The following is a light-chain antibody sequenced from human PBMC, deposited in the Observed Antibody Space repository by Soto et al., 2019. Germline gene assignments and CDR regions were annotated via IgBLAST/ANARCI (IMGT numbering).Light chain of an antibody. J-gene: IGKJ1*01. V-gene: IGKV3-20*01. Sequence: EIVLTQSPGTLSLSPGERATLSCRASQSVTTSYLAWYQRKPGQAPRLLIYGASSRATGIPNRFSGSGSGTEFTLTISSLQSEDFAVYYCQHYIAWPEFGQGTKVDIK. CDR1: QSVTTSY. CDR3: QHYIAWPE. CDR2: GAS.